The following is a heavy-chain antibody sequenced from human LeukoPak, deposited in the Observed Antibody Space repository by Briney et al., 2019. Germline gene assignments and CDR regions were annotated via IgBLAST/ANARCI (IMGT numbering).Heavy chain of an antibody. CDR1: EFSVGSNY. Sequence: PGGSLRLSCAASEFSVGSNYMTWVRQAPGKGLEWVSLIYSGGSTYYADSVKGRFTISRDNSKNTLYLQMNSLRAEDTAVYYCARDRSDSGWYEVYYYYMDVWGKGTTVTISS. V-gene: IGHV3-66*01. CDR3: ARDRSDSGWYEVYYYYMDV. J-gene: IGHJ6*03. D-gene: IGHD6-19*01. CDR2: IYSGGST.